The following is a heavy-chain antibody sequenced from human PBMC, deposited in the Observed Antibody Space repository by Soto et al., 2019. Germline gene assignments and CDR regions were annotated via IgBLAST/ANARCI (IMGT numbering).Heavy chain of an antibody. J-gene: IGHJ4*02. CDR3: ARRGNWGSDEFDY. D-gene: IGHD7-27*01. V-gene: IGHV4-59*08. CDR2: IYYSGST. Sequence: QVQLQESGPGLVKPSETLSLTCTVSGGSISYYYWSWIRQPPGKGLEWIGYIYYSGSTNYTPSLKSRVTISVDTAKNQFSLKLSSLTAADTAVYYCARRGNWGSDEFDYWGQGTLVTVSS. CDR1: GGSISYYY.